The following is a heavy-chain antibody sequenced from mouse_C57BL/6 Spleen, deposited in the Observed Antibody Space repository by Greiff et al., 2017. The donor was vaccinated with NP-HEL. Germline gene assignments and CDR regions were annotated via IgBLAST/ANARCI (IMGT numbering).Heavy chain of an antibody. V-gene: IGHV1-76*01. CDR3: ARSRTGAMDY. D-gene: IGHD4-1*01. CDR1: GYTFTDYY. CDR2: IYPGSGNT. J-gene: IGHJ4*01. Sequence: VQLQQSGAELVRPGASVKLSCKASGYTFTDYYINWVKQRPGQGLEWIARIYPGSGNTYYNEKFKGKATPTAEKSSSTAYMQLSSLTSEDSAVYFCARSRTGAMDYWGQGTSVTVSS.